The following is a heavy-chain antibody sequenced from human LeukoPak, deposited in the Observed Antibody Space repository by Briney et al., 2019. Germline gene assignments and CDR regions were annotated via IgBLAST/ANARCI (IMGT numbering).Heavy chain of an antibody. CDR1: GYTFTSYD. Sequence: ASVKVSCKASGYTFTSYDINWVRQATGQGLEWMGWMNPNSGNTGYAQKFQGRVTMTRNTSISTAYMELSSLRSEDTAVYYCVRISTYSRYSDLWGRGTLVTVSS. J-gene: IGHJ2*01. CDR2: MNPNSGNT. D-gene: IGHD2-15*01. CDR3: VRISTYSRYSDL. V-gene: IGHV1-8*01.